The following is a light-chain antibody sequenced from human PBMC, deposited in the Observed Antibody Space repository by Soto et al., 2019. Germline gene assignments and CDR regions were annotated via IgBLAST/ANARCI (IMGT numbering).Light chain of an antibody. CDR2: DAS. CDR3: QQYGSSPWA. CDR1: QSVSSY. Sequence: EIVMTQSPVTLSMSPGERATLSYRASQSVSSYLLWYQQKPGQTPRLLIYDASNRATGIPARFSGSGSGTEFTLTISSLQSEDCAVYYCQQYGSSPWASGQGTKV. J-gene: IGKJ1*01. V-gene: IGKV3D-15*01.